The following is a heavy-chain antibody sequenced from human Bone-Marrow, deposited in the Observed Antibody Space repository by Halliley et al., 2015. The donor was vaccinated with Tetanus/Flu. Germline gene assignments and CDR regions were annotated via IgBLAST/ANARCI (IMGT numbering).Heavy chain of an antibody. J-gene: IGHJ5*02. Sequence: SLRLSCAAYGFTFDDYAMNWVRQGPGKGLEWVSGITGNATTIDNSNSVKGRFTISRNNAKRVVYLQMTSLRLDDTGVYYSAKGIRARFKTPTSFFFAPRAQGTLFSVS. D-gene: IGHD3-3*02. CDR2: ITGNATTI. V-gene: IGHV3-9*01. CDR3: AKGIRARFKTPTSFFFAP. CDR1: GFTFDDYA.